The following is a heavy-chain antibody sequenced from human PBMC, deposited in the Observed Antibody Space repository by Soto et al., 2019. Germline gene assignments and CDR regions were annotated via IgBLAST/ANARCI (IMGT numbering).Heavy chain of an antibody. CDR3: SSWGSSQTNYY. V-gene: IGHV3-73*02. Sequence: EVQVVESGGGLVQPGGSLKLSCAASGLTFSGSAMHWVRQASGKGLEWVGRIRSKANSYATAYAASVKGRFTISRDDSKNTAYLQMNSLKTEDTAVYYCSSWGSSQTNYYWCQGTLVTVSS. D-gene: IGHD3-10*01. CDR2: IRSKANSYAT. J-gene: IGHJ4*02. CDR1: GLTFSGSA.